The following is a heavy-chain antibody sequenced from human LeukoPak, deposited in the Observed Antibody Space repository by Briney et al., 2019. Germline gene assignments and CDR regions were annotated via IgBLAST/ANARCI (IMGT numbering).Heavy chain of an antibody. J-gene: IGHJ5*02. D-gene: IGHD6-19*01. CDR2: IYYSGST. Sequence: SETLSLTCTVSGGSISSYYWSWIRQPPGKGLEWIGYIYYSGSTNYNPSLKSRVTISVDTSKNQFSLKLSSVTAADTAVYYCARDPIAVAGNGFDPWGQGTLVTASS. CDR1: GGSISSYY. CDR3: ARDPIAVAGNGFDP. V-gene: IGHV4-59*01.